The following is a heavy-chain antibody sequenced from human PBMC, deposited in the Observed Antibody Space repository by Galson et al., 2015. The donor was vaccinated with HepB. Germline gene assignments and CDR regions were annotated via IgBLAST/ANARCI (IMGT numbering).Heavy chain of an antibody. CDR2: INWNGGTR. V-gene: IGHV3-20*04. D-gene: IGHD2-2*01. J-gene: IGHJ4*02. CDR1: GFTFDDYA. CDR3: ARGCSSTSCYRHYFDY. Sequence: SLRLSCAASGFTFDDYAMTWVRQVPGKGLEWVSGINWNGGTRNYADSVKGRFTVSRDNAKDSLYLQMNSLRAEDMALYYCARGCSSTSCYRHYFDYRGQGALVTVSS.